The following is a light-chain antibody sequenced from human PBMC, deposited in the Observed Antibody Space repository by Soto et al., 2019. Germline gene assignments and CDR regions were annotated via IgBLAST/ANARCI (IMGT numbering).Light chain of an antibody. CDR2: LGS. V-gene: IGKV2-28*01. CDR1: QSLLHSNGYNC. J-gene: IGKJ4*01. CDR3: MQALQTPVT. Sequence: DIVMTQSPLSLPVTPREPASISCRSSQSLLHSNGYNCLDWYLQKPGQSPQLLIYLGSNRASGVPDRFSGSGSGTDFTLKISRVEAEDVGVYYCMQALQTPVTFGGGTKVEIK.